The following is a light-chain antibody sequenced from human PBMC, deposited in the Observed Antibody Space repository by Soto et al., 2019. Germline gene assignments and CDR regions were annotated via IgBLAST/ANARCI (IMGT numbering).Light chain of an antibody. Sequence: EIVLTQSPGTLSLSPGERATLSCRASQSVSRSYLAWYQQKPGQAPRLLIYDASNRATGIPARFSGSGSGTDFTLTISSLEPEDFAVYYCQQRSNWRTFCRATKVDI. CDR1: QSVSRSY. CDR2: DAS. J-gene: IGKJ1*01. V-gene: IGKV3-11*01. CDR3: QQRSNWRT.